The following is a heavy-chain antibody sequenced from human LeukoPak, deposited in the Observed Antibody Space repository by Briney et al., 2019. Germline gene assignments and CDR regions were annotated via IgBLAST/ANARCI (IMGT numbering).Heavy chain of an antibody. CDR2: IYHSGST. J-gene: IGHJ4*02. V-gene: IGHV4-38-2*02. Sequence: NASETLSLTCNVSGYSISSGYYWAWIRQSPGKGLEWIGSIYHSGSTYYNPSLKSRVTMSVDTSKKQFSLNLSSVTAADTAVYYCARDKYYYDSSGYYYFLYWGQGTLVTVSS. D-gene: IGHD3-22*01. CDR3: ARDKYYYDSSGYYYFLY. CDR1: GYSISSGYY.